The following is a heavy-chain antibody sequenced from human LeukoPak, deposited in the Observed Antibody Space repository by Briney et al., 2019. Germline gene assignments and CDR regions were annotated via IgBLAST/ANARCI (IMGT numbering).Heavy chain of an antibody. J-gene: IGHJ3*02. Sequence: ETLSLTCTVSGGSISSYYWSWIRQPPGKGLEWVSAISGSGGSTYYADSVKGRFTISRDNSKNTLYLQMNSLRAEDTAVYYCAKADIWGQGTMVTVSS. CDR3: AKADI. V-gene: IGHV3-23*01. CDR2: ISGSGGST. CDR1: GGSISSYY.